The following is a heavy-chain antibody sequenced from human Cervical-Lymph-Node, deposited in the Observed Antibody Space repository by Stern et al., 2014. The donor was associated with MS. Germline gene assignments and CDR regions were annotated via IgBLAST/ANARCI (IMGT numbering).Heavy chain of an antibody. CDR2: INPNNGGT. CDR3: ARASTTANNYYDGVDV. D-gene: IGHD1-1*01. Sequence: HVQLVESGAEVKNPGASVKVSCKASGYTFTDSYMQWMRQAPGQGLEWMGLINPNNGGTKSAQKFQGWVTMTRDTSTSTAYMELSRLRSDDTAIYYCARASTTANNYYDGVDVWGQGTTVTVTS. V-gene: IGHV1-2*04. CDR1: GYTFTDSY. J-gene: IGHJ6*02.